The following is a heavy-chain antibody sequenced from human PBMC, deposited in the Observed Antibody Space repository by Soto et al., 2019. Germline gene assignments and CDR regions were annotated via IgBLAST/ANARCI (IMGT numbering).Heavy chain of an antibody. CDR2: INPHGGST. J-gene: IGHJ5*01. D-gene: IGHD3-3*01. CDR3: ARSSGGNFGIIIEGSNWFDS. V-gene: IGHV1-46*01. Sequence: ASVKVSCKASGDTFTSYYLNWVRQAPGQGLEWMGVINPHGGSTKYAQKFQGRITMTRDTSRSTVYMELSSLRSDDTAIYYCARSSGGNFGIIIEGSNWFDSWGQGTLVTVSS. CDR1: GDTFTSYY.